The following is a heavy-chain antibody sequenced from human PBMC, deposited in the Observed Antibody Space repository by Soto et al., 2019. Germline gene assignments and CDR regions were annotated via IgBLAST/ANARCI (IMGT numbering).Heavy chain of an antibody. J-gene: IGHJ4*02. CDR2: ISGSGAST. CDR1: GFTFSTYG. D-gene: IGHD1-26*01. V-gene: IGHV3-23*01. Sequence: GGSLRLSCAASGFTFSTYGMSWVRQAPGKGLEWVSVISGSGASTHNADSVKGRFTISRDNSKNTVYLQMNSLRAEDTAVYYCARHGIGRRLDFPDYWGQGTLVTVSS. CDR3: ARHGIGRRLDFPDY.